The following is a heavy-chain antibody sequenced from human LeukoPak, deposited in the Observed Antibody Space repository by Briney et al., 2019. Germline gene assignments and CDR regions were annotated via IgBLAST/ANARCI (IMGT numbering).Heavy chain of an antibody. D-gene: IGHD3-9*01. CDR2: INHSGST. J-gene: IGHJ3*02. CDR3: ARHVLRYFDWYLNLPHDAFDI. Sequence: SETLSLTCAVYGGSFSGYYWSWIRQPPGKGLEWIGEINHSGSTNYNPSLKSRVTISVDTSKSQFSLKLSSVTAADTALYYCARHVLRYFDWYLNLPHDAFDIWGQGTMVTVSS. CDR1: GGSFSGYY. V-gene: IGHV4-34*01.